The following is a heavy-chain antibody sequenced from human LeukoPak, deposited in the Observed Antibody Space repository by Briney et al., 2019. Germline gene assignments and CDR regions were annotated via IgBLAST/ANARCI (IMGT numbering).Heavy chain of an antibody. CDR3: ARYNSGWNDY. V-gene: IGHV3-21*01. J-gene: IGHJ4*02. CDR2: ISSTSSLI. Sequence: GGSLRLSCAASGFTLSSSNMNWVRQTPGKGLEWVSSISSTSSLIWYADSLKGRFTISRDNAKNSLYLQMDSLRAEDTAIYYCARYNSGWNDYWGQGTLVTVSS. CDR1: GFTLSSSN. D-gene: IGHD6-19*01.